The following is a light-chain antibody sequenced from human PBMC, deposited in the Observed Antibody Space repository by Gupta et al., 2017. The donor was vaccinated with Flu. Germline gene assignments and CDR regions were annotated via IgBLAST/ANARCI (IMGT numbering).Light chain of an antibody. V-gene: IGKV5-2*01. CDR2: QAT. J-gene: IGKJ2*01. CDR3: LQHAKFPYT. Sequence: ETTLPQSPAFMSANPEDKVNISCKASQDIDDDINWYQQKPGEAAIFIMQQATTLVPGIPPRLSCSGYGTDFTLTINNIESEDAAYSFCLQHAKFPYTFGQGTKLEIK. CDR1: QDIDDD.